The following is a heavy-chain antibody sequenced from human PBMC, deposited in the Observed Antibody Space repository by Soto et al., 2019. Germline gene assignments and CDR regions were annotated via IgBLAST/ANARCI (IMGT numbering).Heavy chain of an antibody. V-gene: IGHV3-30*18. Sequence: GGSLRLSCAASGFTFSSYGMHWVRQAPGKGLEWVAVLSYDGINKYYADSVKGRFTISRDNSKNTLYLQMSSLRAEDTAVYYCAKDRRLRCLEWLRDVWGPGTTVTVSS. CDR2: LSYDGINK. D-gene: IGHD3-3*01. CDR1: GFTFSSYG. CDR3: AKDRRLRCLEWLRDV. J-gene: IGHJ6*02.